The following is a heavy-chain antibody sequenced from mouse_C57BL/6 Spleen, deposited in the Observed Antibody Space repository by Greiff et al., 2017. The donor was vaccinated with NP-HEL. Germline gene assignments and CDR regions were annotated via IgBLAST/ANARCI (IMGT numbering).Heavy chain of an antibody. CDR3: ARGSLYYYGILDY. CDR2: IYPGDGDT. V-gene: IGHV1-82*01. D-gene: IGHD1-1*01. J-gene: IGHJ4*01. CDR1: GYAFSSSW. Sequence: QAQLQQSGPELVKPGASVKISCKASGYAFSSSWMNWVKQRPGKGLEWIGRIYPGDGDTNYNGKFKGKATLTADKSSSTAYMQLSSLTSEDSAVYFCARGSLYYYGILDYWGQGTSVTVSS.